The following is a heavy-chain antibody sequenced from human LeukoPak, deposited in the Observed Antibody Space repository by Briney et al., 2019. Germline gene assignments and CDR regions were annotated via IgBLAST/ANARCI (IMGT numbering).Heavy chain of an antibody. V-gene: IGHV4-34*01. Sequence: PSETLSLTCAVYGGSFSGYYWSWIRQPPGKGLEWIGEINHSGSTNYNPFLKSRVTISVDTPKNQFSLKLSSVTAADTAVYYCARGDYGDYWIDYWGQGTLVTVSS. J-gene: IGHJ4*02. D-gene: IGHD4-17*01. CDR3: ARGDYGDYWIDY. CDR1: GGSFSGYY. CDR2: INHSGST.